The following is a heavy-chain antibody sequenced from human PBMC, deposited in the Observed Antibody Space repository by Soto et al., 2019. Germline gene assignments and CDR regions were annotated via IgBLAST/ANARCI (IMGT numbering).Heavy chain of an antibody. J-gene: IGHJ4*02. Sequence: EVYLVESGGGLVQPGGSLRLSCAASGFTFSDPYFDWVRQAPGKGLEWVGRIRDRDHGYTTDYAASVRGRCTISRDDSRNSLYLHLHSLKTEDTAVYYCVSGYQIYWGKGVLVTVSS. CDR2: IRDRDHGYTT. CDR3: VSGYQIY. V-gene: IGHV3-72*01. CDR1: GFTFSDPY. D-gene: IGHD5-12*01.